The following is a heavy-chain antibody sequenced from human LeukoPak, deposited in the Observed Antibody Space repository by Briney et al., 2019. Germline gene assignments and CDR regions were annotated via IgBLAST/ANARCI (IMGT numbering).Heavy chain of an antibody. Sequence: GGSLRLSCAASGFTLSEYYMTWIRQAPGKGLEWVSYISGVYDNIFYGNSVKGRFTISRDNAKKSVYLQMNSLRAEDTAVYYCARGGAHGMDVWGQGTTVTVSS. CDR3: ARGGAHGMDV. J-gene: IGHJ6*02. CDR1: GFTLSEYY. D-gene: IGHD1-26*01. CDR2: ISGVYDNI. V-gene: IGHV3-11*01.